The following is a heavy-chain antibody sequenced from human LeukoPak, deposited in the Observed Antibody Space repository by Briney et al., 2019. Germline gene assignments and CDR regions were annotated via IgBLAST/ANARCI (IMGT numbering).Heavy chain of an antibody. CDR2: INHSGST. D-gene: IGHD2-2*01. J-gene: IGHJ5*02. V-gene: IGHV4-34*01. CDR3: ARQARRRYCSSTSCGLNWFDP. Sequence: GSLRLSCAASGFTFSSYSMNWVRQPPGKGLEWIGEINHSGSTNYNPSLKSRVTISVDTSKNQFSLKLSSVTAADTAVYYCARQARRRYCSSTSCGLNWFDPWGQGTLVTVSS. CDR1: GFTFSSYS.